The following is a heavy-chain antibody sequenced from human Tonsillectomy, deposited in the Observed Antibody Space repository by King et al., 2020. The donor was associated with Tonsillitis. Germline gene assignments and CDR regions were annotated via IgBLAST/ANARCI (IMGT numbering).Heavy chain of an antibody. CDR2: IKSKASNYAT. Sequence: VQLVESGGGLVQPGGSLKLSCAASEFSFSGSSMSWARQASGKGLEGLGRIKSKASNYATEYAASVKGRFTISRDDSKNTASLQMNSLKTEDTAMYYCYIRVGDTGYWGQGILVTVS. V-gene: IGHV3-73*02. CDR3: YIRVGDTGY. D-gene: IGHD1-26*01. J-gene: IGHJ4*02. CDR1: EFSFSGSS.